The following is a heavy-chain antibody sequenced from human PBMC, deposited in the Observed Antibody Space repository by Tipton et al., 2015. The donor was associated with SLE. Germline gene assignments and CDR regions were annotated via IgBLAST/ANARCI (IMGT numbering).Heavy chain of an antibody. Sequence: TLSLTCTVSGYSISSGYYWGWIRQPPGKGLEWIGPIYHSGSIYYNPSLKSRVTISLDTSMNQFSLKLSSVTAADTAVYYCARDARYSSRRDFDSWGQGTLVTVSS. D-gene: IGHD6-13*01. V-gene: IGHV4-38-2*02. J-gene: IGHJ4*02. CDR1: GYSISSGYY. CDR2: IYHSGSI. CDR3: ARDARYSSRRDFDS.